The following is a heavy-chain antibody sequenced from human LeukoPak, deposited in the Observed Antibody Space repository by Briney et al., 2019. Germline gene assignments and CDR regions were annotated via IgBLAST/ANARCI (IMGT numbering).Heavy chain of an antibody. J-gene: IGHJ5*02. V-gene: IGHV4-39*01. CDR3: ARHLNWFDP. Sequence: PSETLSLTCTGSGGSISSSSYYWGWIRQPPGKGLEWIGSIYYSGSTYYNPSLKSRVTISVDTSKNQFSLKLSSVTAADTAVYYCARHLNWFDPWGQGTLVTVSS. CDR1: GGSISSSSYY. CDR2: IYYSGST.